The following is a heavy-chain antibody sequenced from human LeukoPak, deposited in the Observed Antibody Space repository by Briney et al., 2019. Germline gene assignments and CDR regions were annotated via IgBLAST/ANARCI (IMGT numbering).Heavy chain of an antibody. J-gene: IGHJ4*02. CDR3: TTARIPYDSSGYYYPLGDY. CDR2: IKSKTDGGTT. D-gene: IGHD3-22*01. CDR1: GFTFSGYS. V-gene: IGHV3-15*01. Sequence: GGSLRLSCAASGFTFSGYSMHWVRQAPGKGLEWVGRIKSKTDGGTTDYAAPVKGRFTISRDDSKNTLYLQMNSLKTEDTAVYYCTTARIPYDSSGYYYPLGDYWGQGTLVTVSS.